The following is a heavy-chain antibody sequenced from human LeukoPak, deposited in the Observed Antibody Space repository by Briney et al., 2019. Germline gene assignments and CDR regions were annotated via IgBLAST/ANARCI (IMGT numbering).Heavy chain of an antibody. D-gene: IGHD3-9*01. V-gene: IGHV4-59*08. Sequence: SETLSLTCTVSGGSISSYYWSWIRQPPGKGLEWIGYIYYSGSTNYNPSLKSRVTISVDTSKNQFSLKLSSVTAADTAVYFRARHSLRYFDWLFYPDYFDYWGQGTLVTVSS. CDR1: GGSISSYY. CDR3: ARHSLRYFDWLFYPDYFDY. CDR2: IYYSGST. J-gene: IGHJ4*02.